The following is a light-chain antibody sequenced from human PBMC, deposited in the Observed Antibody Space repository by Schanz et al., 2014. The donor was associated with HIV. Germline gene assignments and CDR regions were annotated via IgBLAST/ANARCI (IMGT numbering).Light chain of an antibody. CDR3: QQYQSSSWT. Sequence: DIQMTQSPSALSASVGDRVTITCRASQSINRWLAWYQQKPGRAPKLIIYKTSNLESGVPSRFSGSGSGTQFTLTISGLQPDDVATYYCQQYQSSSWTFGQGTKVEI. CDR1: QSINRW. CDR2: KTS. V-gene: IGKV1-5*03. J-gene: IGKJ1*01.